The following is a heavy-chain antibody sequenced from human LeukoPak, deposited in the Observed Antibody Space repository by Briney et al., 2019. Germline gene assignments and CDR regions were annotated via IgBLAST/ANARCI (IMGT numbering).Heavy chain of an antibody. CDR3: ARGVYIAAAHYGY. V-gene: IGHV4-59*01. D-gene: IGHD6-13*01. CDR1: GGSISGYY. Sequence: PSETLSLTCTVSGGSISGYYWSWIQQPPGKGLEWIGYIYYSGTTNYNPSLKSRVTISVDTSKNQFSLKLSSVTAADTAVYYCARGVYIAAAHYGYWGQGTLVTVSS. CDR2: IYYSGTT. J-gene: IGHJ4*02.